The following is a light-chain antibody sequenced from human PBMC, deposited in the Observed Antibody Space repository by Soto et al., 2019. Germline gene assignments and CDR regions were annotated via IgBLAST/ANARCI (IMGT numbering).Light chain of an antibody. CDR3: AAGDDSLSGVV. V-gene: IGLV1-47*01. CDR2: RNN. J-gene: IGLJ3*02. Sequence: QSVLTQPPSASGTPGQRVTISCSGSGSNIGSNFVYWYQHLPGTAPKLLIYRNNQRPSGVPDRFSGSKSGTSASLAISRLRSEDEADYYCAAGDDSLSGVVFGGGTKLTVL. CDR1: GSNIGSNF.